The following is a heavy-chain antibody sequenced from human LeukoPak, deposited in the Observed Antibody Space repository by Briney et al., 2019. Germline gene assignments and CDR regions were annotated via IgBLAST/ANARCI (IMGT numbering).Heavy chain of an antibody. CDR1: GFTFDVSA. V-gene: IGHV3-23*01. CDR3: AKKTPGNYPYDY. D-gene: IGHD3-22*01. Sequence: GGSLRLSCAASGFTFDVSAMNWVRQAPGKGLEWVSARGNAGDTYYGDSVKGRFTISIDNSKKMLFLQMTSLRAEDTAVYYCAKKTPGNYPYDYWGQGTLVTVSP. CDR2: RGNAGDT. J-gene: IGHJ4*02.